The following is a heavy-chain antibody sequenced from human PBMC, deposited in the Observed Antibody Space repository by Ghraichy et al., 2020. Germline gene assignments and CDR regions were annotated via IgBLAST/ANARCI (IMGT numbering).Heavy chain of an antibody. CDR2: INPIGGST. CDR1: GYTFTSYY. Sequence: ASVKVSCKASGYTFTSYYMHWVRQAPGQGLEWMGIINPIGGSTSYAQKFQGRISMTRDTSTSTVYMELSSLRSEDTAVYFCARRRTSGWYFDYWGQGTLVTVSS. J-gene: IGHJ4*02. CDR3: ARRRTSGWYFDY. D-gene: IGHD6-19*01. V-gene: IGHV1-46*01.